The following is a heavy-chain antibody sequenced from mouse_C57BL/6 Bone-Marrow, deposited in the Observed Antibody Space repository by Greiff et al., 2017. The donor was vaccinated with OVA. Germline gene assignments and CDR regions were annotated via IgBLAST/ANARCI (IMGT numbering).Heavy chain of an antibody. V-gene: IGHV1-50*01. CDR2: IDPSDSYT. J-gene: IGHJ4*01. CDR1: GYTFTSYW. CDR3: ARRGDEDYAMDY. Sequence: VQLQQSGAELVKPGASVKLSCKASGYTFTSYWMQWVKQRPGQGLEWIGEIDPSDSYTNYNQKFKGKATLTVDTSSSTAYMQLSSLTSEDSAVYYCARRGDEDYAMDYWGQGTSVTVSS.